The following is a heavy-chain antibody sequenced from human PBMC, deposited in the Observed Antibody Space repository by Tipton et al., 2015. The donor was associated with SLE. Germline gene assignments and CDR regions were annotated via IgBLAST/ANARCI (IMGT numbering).Heavy chain of an antibody. V-gene: IGHV4-31*03. CDR2: ISDSGTT. CDR1: GRSISSGGYY. D-gene: IGHD3-9*01. Sequence: TLSLTCSVSGRSISSGGYYWSWLRRHPGQGLEWIGSISDSGTTDYSSSLKSRLSISVDTSKNQFSLKLTSVTAADTAIYYCARHADYFEWPHEWYFDLWGRGSLVTVSS. CDR3: ARHADYFEWPHEWYFDL. J-gene: IGHJ2*01.